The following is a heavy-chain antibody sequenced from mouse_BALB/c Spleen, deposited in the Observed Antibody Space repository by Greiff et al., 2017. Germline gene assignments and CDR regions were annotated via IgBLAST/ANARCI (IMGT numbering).Heavy chain of an antibody. D-gene: IGHD1-1*01. CDR2: IWSGGNT. V-gene: IGHV2-4-1*01. CDR3: AREGDGNAMDY. J-gene: IGHJ4*01. CDR1: GFSLTSYG. Sequence: QVQLKESGPGLVQPSQSLSITCTVSGFSLTSYGVHWVRQSPGKGLEWLGVIWSGGNTDYNAAFISRLSISKDNSKSQVFLKMNSLQANDTAIYYCAREGDGNAMDYWGQGTSVTVSS.